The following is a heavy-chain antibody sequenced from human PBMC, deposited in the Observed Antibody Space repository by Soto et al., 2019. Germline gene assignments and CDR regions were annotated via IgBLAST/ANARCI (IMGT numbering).Heavy chain of an antibody. J-gene: IGHJ4*02. CDR3: AKPTSTGTTSGYYFDY. CDR1: GGTFSSYP. V-gene: IGHV1-69*02. Sequence: QVQLVQSGAAVKKPGSSVKVSCKASGGTFSSYPISWVRQAPGQGLEWMGRIIPILDITDYAQRFQGRVTITADKSTSTAYMELSSLSSDDTAGYYCAKPTSTGTTSGYYFDYWGQGTLVTVSS. CDR2: IIPILDIT. D-gene: IGHD1-7*01.